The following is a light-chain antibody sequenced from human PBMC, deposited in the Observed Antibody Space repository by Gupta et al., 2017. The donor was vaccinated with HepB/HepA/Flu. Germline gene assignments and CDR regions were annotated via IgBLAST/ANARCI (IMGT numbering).Light chain of an antibody. CDR3: LQLNSYPLT. V-gene: IGKV1-9*01. CDR2: GAS. J-gene: IGKJ4*01. Sequence: DIQLTQSPSFLSASVGDRVSLTCRASQDISSYLAWYQQMPGKAPKLLIYGASTLQSGVPSRFSGSGSGTEFTLTISSLQPEDLATHYCLQLNSYPLTFGGGTKVEIK. CDR1: QDISSY.